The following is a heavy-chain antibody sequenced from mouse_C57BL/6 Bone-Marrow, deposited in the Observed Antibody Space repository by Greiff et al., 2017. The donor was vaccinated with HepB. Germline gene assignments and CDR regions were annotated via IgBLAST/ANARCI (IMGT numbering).Heavy chain of an antibody. CDR2: INPYNGDT. D-gene: IGHD2-3*01. CDR3: ASYDGYYFDY. J-gene: IGHJ2*01. Sequence: EVQRVESGPELVKPGDSVKISCKASGYSFTGYFMNWVMQSHGKSLEWIGRINPYNGDTFYNQKFKGKATLTVDKSSSTAHMELRSLTSEDSAVYYCASYDGYYFDYWGQGTTLTVSS. CDR1: GYSFTGYF. V-gene: IGHV1-20*01.